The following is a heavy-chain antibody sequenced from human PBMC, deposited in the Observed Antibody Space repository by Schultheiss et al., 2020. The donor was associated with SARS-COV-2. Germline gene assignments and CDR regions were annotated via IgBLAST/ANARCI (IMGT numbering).Heavy chain of an antibody. J-gene: IGHJ4*02. CDR1: GFTFSKSW. V-gene: IGHV3-11*04. Sequence: LSLTCAASGFTFSKSWMSWIRQAPGKGLEWVSYISSSGSTIYYPDSVKGRFTISRDNAKNSLYLQMNSLRAEDTAVYYCARTMTGPPFDYWGQGTLVTVSS. CDR2: ISSSGSTI. D-gene: IGHD3-9*01. CDR3: ARTMTGPPFDY.